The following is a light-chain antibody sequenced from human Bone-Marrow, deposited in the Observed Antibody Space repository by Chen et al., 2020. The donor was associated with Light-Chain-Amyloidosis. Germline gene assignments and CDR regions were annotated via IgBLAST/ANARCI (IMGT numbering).Light chain of an antibody. CDR3: APWDDSLNGYV. CDR2: DNN. J-gene: IGLJ1*01. Sequence: QSVLTQPPSASGTPGQRVTISCSGGSSNIGSNTVNWYQQLPGTAPKLLIYDNNQRPSWVPDRFSGSKSGTSASLAISGLQSEDEADYYCAPWDDSLNGYVFGSGTKVTVL. CDR1: SSNIGSNT. V-gene: IGLV1-44*01.